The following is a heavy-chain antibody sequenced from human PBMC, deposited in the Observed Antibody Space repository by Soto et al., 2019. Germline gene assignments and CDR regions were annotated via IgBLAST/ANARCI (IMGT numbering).Heavy chain of an antibody. CDR3: ARDLVETTYYYDSSGYYSGNYYYYYGMDV. V-gene: IGHV3-21*01. CDR2: ISSSSSYI. J-gene: IGHJ6*02. CDR1: GFTFSSYS. Sequence: GGSLRLSCAASGFTFSSYSMNWVRQAPGKGLEWVSSISSSSSYIYYADSVKGRFTISRDNAKNSLYLQMNSLRAEDTAVYYCARDLVETTYYYDSSGYYSGNYYYYYGMDVWGQGTTVTVSS. D-gene: IGHD3-22*01.